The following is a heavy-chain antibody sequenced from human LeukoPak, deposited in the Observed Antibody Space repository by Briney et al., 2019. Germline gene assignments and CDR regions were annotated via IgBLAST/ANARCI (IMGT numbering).Heavy chain of an antibody. J-gene: IGHJ6*02. CDR3: ARSTYGSGSYYYYGMDI. CDR2: IYYSGST. D-gene: IGHD3-10*01. CDR1: GGSISSYY. Sequence: SETLSLTCTVSGGSISSYYWSWIRQPPGKGLEWIGYIYYSGSTNYNPSLKSRVTISVDTSKNQFSLKLSSVTAADTAVYYCARSTYGSGSYYYYGMDIWGQGTTVTVSS. V-gene: IGHV4-59*01.